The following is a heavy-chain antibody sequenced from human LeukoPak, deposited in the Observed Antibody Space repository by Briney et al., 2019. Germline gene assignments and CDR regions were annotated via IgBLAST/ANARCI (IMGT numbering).Heavy chain of an antibody. V-gene: IGHV3-30*04. CDR1: GFTFSSYA. CDR3: ARDREHMTTVTTLHS. CDR2: ISYDGSNE. J-gene: IGHJ5*02. Sequence: GGSLRLSCAASGFTFSSYAMSWVRQAPGKGLEWVAIISYDGSNEYYADSVKGRFTISRDNSKNTLYLQMNSLRAADTAVYYCARDREHMTTVTTLHSWGQGTLVTVSS. D-gene: IGHD4-17*01.